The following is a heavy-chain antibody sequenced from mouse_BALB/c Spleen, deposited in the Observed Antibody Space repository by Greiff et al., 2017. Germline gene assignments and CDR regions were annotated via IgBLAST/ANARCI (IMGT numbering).Heavy chain of an antibody. CDR3: ARWDYGNPFAY. D-gene: IGHD2-1*01. CDR1: GYSITSDYA. CDR2: ISYSGST. V-gene: IGHV3-2*02. J-gene: IGHJ3*01. Sequence: EVKLQESGPGLVKPSQSLSLTCTVTGYSITSDYAWNWIRQFPGNKLEWMGYISYSGSTSYNPSLKSRISITRDTSKNQFFLQLNSVTTEDTATHYCARWDYGNPFAYWGQGTLVTVSA.